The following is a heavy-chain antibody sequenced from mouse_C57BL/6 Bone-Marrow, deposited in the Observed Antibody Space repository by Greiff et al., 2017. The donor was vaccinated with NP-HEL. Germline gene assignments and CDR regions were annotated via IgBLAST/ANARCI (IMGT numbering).Heavy chain of an antibody. J-gene: IGHJ2*01. CDR3: ARGDWDDFDY. V-gene: IGHV1-59*01. Sequence: QVQLQQSGAELVRPGTSVKLSCKASGYTFTSYWMHWVKQRPGQGLEWIGVIDPSDSYTNYNQKFKGKATLTVDTSSSTAYMQLSSLTSEDSAVYYCARGDWDDFDYWGQGTTLTVSS. D-gene: IGHD4-1*01. CDR2: IDPSDSYT. CDR1: GYTFTSYW.